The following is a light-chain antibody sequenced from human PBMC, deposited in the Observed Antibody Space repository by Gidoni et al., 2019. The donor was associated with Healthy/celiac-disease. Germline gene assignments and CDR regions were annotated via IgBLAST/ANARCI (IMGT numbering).Light chain of an antibody. V-gene: IGKV3-11*01. Sequence: DIVLTQSPATLSLSPGERATLSCRASQSVSSYLAWYQQKPGQAPRLLIYDASNRATGIPARFSGSGSGTDFTLTISSLEPEDFAVYYCQQRSNWWTFGQGTQVEIK. CDR1: QSVSSY. J-gene: IGKJ1*01. CDR2: DAS. CDR3: QQRSNWWT.